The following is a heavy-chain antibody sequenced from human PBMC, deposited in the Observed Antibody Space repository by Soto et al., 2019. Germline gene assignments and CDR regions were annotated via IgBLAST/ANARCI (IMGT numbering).Heavy chain of an antibody. CDR1: GFTFSSYA. CDR2: ISGSGGST. CDR3: AKDLPPIAAAGNLALDY. V-gene: IGHV3-23*01. J-gene: IGHJ4*02. D-gene: IGHD6-13*01. Sequence: GGSLRLSCAASGFTFSSYAMSWVRQAPGKGLEWVSAISGSGGSTYYADSVKGRFTISRDNSKNTLYLQMNSLRAEDTAVYYCAKDLPPIAAAGNLALDYWGQGTLVTVSS.